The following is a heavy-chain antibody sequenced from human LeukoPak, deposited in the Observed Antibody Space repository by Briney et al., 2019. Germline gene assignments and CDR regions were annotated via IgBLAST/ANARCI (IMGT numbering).Heavy chain of an antibody. CDR1: GFTFSSYE. D-gene: IGHD5-12*01. CDR3: ARGGRDGYDFDY. V-gene: IGHV3-48*03. CDR2: ISRSDSTI. Sequence: GGSLRLSCAASGFTFSSYEMNWVRQAPGKGLEWVSYISRSDSTIYYADSVKGRFTISRDNAKNSLYLQMNSLRAEDTAVYYCARGGRDGYDFDYWGQGTLVTVSS. J-gene: IGHJ4*02.